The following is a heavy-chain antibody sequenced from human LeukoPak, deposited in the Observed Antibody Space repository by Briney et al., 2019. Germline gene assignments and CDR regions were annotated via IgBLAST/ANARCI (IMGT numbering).Heavy chain of an antibody. CDR2: ISGSGGST. Sequence: GGSLRLSCAPLGFTLRSYGMSWVGQAPGKGLEWVSAISGSGGSTYYADSVKGRFTISRDNSKNTLYLQMNSLRAEDTAVYYCAKGYNYGYFDCWGQGTLVTVSS. V-gene: IGHV3-23*01. J-gene: IGHJ4*02. CDR3: AKGYNYGYFDC. D-gene: IGHD5-24*01. CDR1: GFTLRSYG.